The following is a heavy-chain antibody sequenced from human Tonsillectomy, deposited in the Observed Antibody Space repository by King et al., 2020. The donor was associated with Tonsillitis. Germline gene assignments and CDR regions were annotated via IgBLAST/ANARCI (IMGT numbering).Heavy chain of an antibody. CDR2: IIPIFGTA. V-gene: IGHV1-69*01. CDR1: GGTFSSYA. D-gene: IGHD6-19*01. J-gene: IGHJ4*02. CDR3: ARKYSSGWYEVGYFDY. Sequence: VQLVQSGAEVKKPGSSVKVSCKASGGTFSSYAISWVRQAPEQGLEWMGGIIPIFGTANYAQKFQGRVTITADESTSTAYMELSSLRSEDTAVYYCARKYSSGWYEVGYFDYWGQGTLVTVSS.